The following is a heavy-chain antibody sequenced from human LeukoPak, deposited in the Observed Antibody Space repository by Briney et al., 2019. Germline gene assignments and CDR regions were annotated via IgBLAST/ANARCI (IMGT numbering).Heavy chain of an antibody. V-gene: IGHV3-48*01. D-gene: IGHD5-12*01. CDR1: GFTFSNYA. CDR2: ISSSRSTI. J-gene: IGHJ4*02. Sequence: GGSLRLSCAASGFTFSNYAMNWVRLAPGKGLEWLSYISSSRSTIYYADSVQGRFTISRDNARNSVHLQVNSLGAEDTAVYYCARDAGDGYTSGYFDYWGQGTLVTVSS. CDR3: ARDAGDGYTSGYFDY.